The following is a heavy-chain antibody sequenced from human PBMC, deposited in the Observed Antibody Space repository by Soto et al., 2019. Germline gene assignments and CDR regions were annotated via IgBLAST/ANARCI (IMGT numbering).Heavy chain of an antibody. V-gene: IGHV1-18*01. CDR2: ISAHSGNT. D-gene: IGHD1-1*01. CDR1: GYAFTTYG. CDR3: ARGRYGDY. J-gene: IGHJ4*02. Sequence: QVHLVQSGAEVKKPGASVKVSCKGSGYAFTTYGITWVRQAPGQGLERMGWISAHSGNTNYAQKLQGRVTATRDTSTSTAYMALRRLRSDDTAVYYCARGRYGDYWGQGALVTVSS.